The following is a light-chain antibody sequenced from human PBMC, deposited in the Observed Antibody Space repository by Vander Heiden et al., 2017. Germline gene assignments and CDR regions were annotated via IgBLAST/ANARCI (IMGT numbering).Light chain of an antibody. Sequence: SNDLTQPLSVSVALGQTATISCGGNYNGSKFVHWYQLRPGQAPVLVISRDSVRPSGIPERFSGSDSGNTATLTISRAQAGDEAVYYCQVWDTNTVLFGGGTKLTVL. J-gene: IGLJ2*01. CDR3: QVWDTNTVL. CDR1: YNGSKF. V-gene: IGLV3-9*01. CDR2: RDS.